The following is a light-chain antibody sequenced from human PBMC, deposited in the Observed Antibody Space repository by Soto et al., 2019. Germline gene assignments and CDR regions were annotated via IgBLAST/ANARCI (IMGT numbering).Light chain of an antibody. J-gene: IGLJ1*01. Sequence: QSALTQPASVSGSPGQSITISCTGTSNDVGGYNYVSWYQQHPGKAPKLIIYGVTNRPSGVSNRFSGSKTGNTASLTISGLQAEDEADYYCFSHRSGDSHVFGTGTKVTVL. V-gene: IGLV2-14*01. CDR2: GVT. CDR3: FSHRSGDSHV. CDR1: SNDVGGYNY.